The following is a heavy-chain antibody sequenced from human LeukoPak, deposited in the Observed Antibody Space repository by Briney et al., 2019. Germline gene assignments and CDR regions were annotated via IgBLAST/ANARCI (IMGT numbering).Heavy chain of an antibody. CDR3: AKSAPMVRGESYYYMDV. CDR1: GFTFSSYG. CDR2: IWYDGSIK. D-gene: IGHD3-10*01. V-gene: IGHV3-33*06. J-gene: IGHJ6*03. Sequence: GGSLRLSCAASGFTFSSYGMHWVRQAPGKGLEWVAVIWYDGSIKYYADSVKGRFTISRDNSKNTLYLQMNSLRAEDTAVYYCAKSAPMVRGESYYYMDVWGKGTTVTVSS.